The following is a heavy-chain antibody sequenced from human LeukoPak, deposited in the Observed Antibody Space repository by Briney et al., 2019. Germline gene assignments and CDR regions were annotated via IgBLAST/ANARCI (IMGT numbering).Heavy chain of an antibody. CDR3: ARHDYGDYGYFDY. V-gene: IGHV4-59*01. CDR2: IYYSGST. Sequence: SETLSLTCTVSGGSISSYYWSWIRQPPGKGLEWIGYIYYSGSTNYNPSLKSRVTISVDTSKNQFSLKLSSVTAADTAVYYCARHDYGDYGYFDYWGQGTLVTVSS. CDR1: GGSISSYY. D-gene: IGHD4-17*01. J-gene: IGHJ4*02.